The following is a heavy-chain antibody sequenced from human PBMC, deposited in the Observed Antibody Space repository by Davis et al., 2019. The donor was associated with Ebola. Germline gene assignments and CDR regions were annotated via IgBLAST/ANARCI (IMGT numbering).Heavy chain of an antibody. CDR1: GYSFTSYW. CDR3: ARHPLHSSGWLIF. CDR2: IDPSDSYT. V-gene: IGHV5-10-1*01. J-gene: IGHJ3*01. Sequence: GESLKISCTASGYSFTSYWIGWVRQMPGKGLEWMGRIDPSDSYTNYSPSFQGHVTISADKSISTAYLQWSSLKASDTAMYYCARHPLHSSGWLIFWGQGTMVTVSS. D-gene: IGHD6-19*01.